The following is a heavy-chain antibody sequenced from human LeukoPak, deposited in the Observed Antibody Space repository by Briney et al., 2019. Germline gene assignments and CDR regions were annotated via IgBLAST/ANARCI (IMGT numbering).Heavy chain of an antibody. J-gene: IGHJ4*02. CDR2: ISWNSGSI. CDR1: GFTFDDYA. V-gene: IGHV3-9*01. Sequence: PGRSLRLSCAASGFTFDDYAMHWVRQAPWKGLEWVSGISWNSGSIGYADSVKGRFTISRDNAKSSLDLEVNSLRAEDTAVYYCARAMSTFGGVRNYFDSWGQGTLVTVSS. D-gene: IGHD3-16*01. CDR3: ARAMSTFGGVRNYFDS.